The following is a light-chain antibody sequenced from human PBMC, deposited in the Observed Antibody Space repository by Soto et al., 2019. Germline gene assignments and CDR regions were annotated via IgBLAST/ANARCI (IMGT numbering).Light chain of an antibody. V-gene: IGLV2-14*01. CDR3: CSYVGTSSSFV. CDR2: EVS. CDR1: SSDIGAYNY. J-gene: IGLJ1*01. Sequence: QSVLTQPASVSGSPGQSITISCTGSSSDIGAYNYVSWFQQYPGKAPKLIISEVSNRPSGVSNRFSGSKSGTAASLTISGLQADDEADYYCCSYVGTSSSFVFGTGTKVTVL.